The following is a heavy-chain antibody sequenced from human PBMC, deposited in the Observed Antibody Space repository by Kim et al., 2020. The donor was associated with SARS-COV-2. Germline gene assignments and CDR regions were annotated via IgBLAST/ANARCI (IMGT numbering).Heavy chain of an antibody. J-gene: IGHJ6*02. Sequence: YYADSGKGRFTISRDNSKNPLYMQMNSLRAEDTAVYYCAKAGGYYYGMDVWGQGTTVTVSS. V-gene: IGHV3-23*01. D-gene: IGHD3-10*01. CDR3: AKAGGYYYGMDV.